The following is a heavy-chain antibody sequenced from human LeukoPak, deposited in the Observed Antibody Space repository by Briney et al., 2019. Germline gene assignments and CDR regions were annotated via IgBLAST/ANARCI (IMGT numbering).Heavy chain of an antibody. D-gene: IGHD2-2*01. J-gene: IGHJ4*02. CDR2: ISGSGGRT. CDR1: GFNFSSYA. V-gene: IGHV3-23*01. CDR3: AKVSYDIVVVPAARYFDY. Sequence: GGALRLSCAASGFNFSSYAMSWVRQAPGKGLDWVSAISGSGGRTHYADSVKGRFTISRDNSTNTLYRQINSLRAEDTAVYYCAKVSYDIVVVPAARYFDYWGQGTLVTVSS.